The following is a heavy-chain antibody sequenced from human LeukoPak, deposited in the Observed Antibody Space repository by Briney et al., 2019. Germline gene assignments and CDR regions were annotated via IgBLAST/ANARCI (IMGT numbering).Heavy chain of an antibody. CDR1: GGTFSSYA. CDR2: IIPILGTA. J-gene: IGHJ5*02. Sequence: SVKVSCKASGGTFSSYAISWVRQAPGQGLEWMGGIIPILGTANYAQKFQGRVTITTDESTSTAYMELSSLRSEDTAVYYCARTYYYDSSGYYYEYNWFDPWGQGTLVTVSS. CDR3: ARTYYYDSSGYYYEYNWFDP. D-gene: IGHD3-22*01. V-gene: IGHV1-69*05.